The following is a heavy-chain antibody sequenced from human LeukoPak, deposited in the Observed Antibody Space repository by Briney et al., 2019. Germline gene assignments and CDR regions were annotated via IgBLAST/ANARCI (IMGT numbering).Heavy chain of an antibody. CDR2: INPSGGST. CDR1: GYTFTTFN. V-gene: IGHV1-46*01. CDR3: ARDKWELPYYYYYMDV. D-gene: IGHD1-26*01. Sequence: ASVKVSCKTSGYTFTTFNIAWVRQAPGQGLEWMGIINPSGGSTSYAQKFQGRVTMTRDTSTSTVYMELSSLRSEDTAVYYCARDKWELPYYYYYMDVWGKGTTVTISS. J-gene: IGHJ6*03.